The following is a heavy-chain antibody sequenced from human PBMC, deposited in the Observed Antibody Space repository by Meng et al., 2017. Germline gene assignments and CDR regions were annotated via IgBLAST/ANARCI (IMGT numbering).Heavy chain of an antibody. D-gene: IGHD4-11*01. CDR2: INHSGST. CDR3: ARGPTTMAHDFDY. J-gene: IGHJ4*02. V-gene: IGHV4-34*01. CDR1: GGSFSDYY. Sequence: VQLQQWGAGLLQPSETLSLSCVGSGGSFSDYYWSWIRQPPGKGLEWIGEINHSGSTNYNPSLESRATISVDTSQNNLSLKLSSVTAADSAVYYCARGPTTMAHDFDYWGQGTLVTVSS.